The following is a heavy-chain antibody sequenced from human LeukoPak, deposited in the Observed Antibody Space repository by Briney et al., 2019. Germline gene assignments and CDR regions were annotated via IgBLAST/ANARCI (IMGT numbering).Heavy chain of an antibody. CDR1: GVSISSSNSY. CDR3: ARQTGSGLFILP. J-gene: IGHJ4*02. D-gene: IGHD3/OR15-3a*01. Sequence: PSETLSLTCTVSGVSISSSNSYWGWIRQPPGKGLEWIGSIYYSGNTYYNASLKSQVSISIDTSRNQFSLKLTSVTAADTAVYYCARQTGSGLFILPGGQGTLVTVSS. CDR2: IYYSGNT. V-gene: IGHV4-39*01.